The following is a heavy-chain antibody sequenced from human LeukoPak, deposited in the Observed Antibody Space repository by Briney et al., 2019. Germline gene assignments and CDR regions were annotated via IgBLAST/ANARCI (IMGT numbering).Heavy chain of an antibody. V-gene: IGHV5-51*01. CDR1: GYRFTSYW. CDR3: ARHWRGWYSIYY. D-gene: IGHD6-19*01. Sequence: PGESLKISCKGSGYRFTSYWIGWVRQMPGKGLEWMAIIYPDDSNSRYSPSFQGQVTISADKSISTAYLQWSSLKASDSAMYYCARHWRGWYSIYYWGQGTLVTVSS. CDR2: IYPDDSNS. J-gene: IGHJ4*02.